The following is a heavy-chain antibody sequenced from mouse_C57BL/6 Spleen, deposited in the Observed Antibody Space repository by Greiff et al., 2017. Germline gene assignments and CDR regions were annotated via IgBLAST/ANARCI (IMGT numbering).Heavy chain of an antibody. J-gene: IGHJ2*01. D-gene: IGHD1-1*01. CDR2: LYPGDGDT. Sequence: QVQLQQSGPELVKPGASVKISCKASGYAFSSSWMNWVKQRPGKGLEWIGRLYPGDGDTNYNGKFKGKATLTADKSSSTAYMQLSSLTSEDSAVYFCARSKITTFDYWGQGTTLTVSS. CDR3: ARSKITTFDY. V-gene: IGHV1-82*01. CDR1: GYAFSSSW.